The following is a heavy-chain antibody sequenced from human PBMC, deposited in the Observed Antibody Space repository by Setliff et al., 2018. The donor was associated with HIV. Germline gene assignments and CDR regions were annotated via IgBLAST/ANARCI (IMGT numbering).Heavy chain of an antibody. CDR3: ARVYYDILTGYGYFDD. CDR2: IFSSGTT. CDR1: GGSISSYY. V-gene: IGHV4-4*07. D-gene: IGHD3-9*01. Sequence: SETLSLTCSVSGGSISSYYWNWIRQPAGKGLEWIGRIFSSGTTNYNPSLQSRITMSVDTSKNQFSLKLSSVTAADTAVYYCARVYYDILTGYGYFDDWGQGTLVTVSS. J-gene: IGHJ4*02.